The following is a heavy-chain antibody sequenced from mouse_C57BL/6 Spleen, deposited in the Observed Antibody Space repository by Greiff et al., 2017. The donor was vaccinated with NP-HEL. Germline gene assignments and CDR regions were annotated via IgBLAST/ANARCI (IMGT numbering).Heavy chain of an antibody. CDR3: AGSGRAWFAD. CDR2: ISSGSSTI. Sequence: EVQLVESGGGLVKPGGSLKLSCAASGFTFSDYGMHWVRQAPEKGLEWVAYISSGSSTIYYADTVKGRFTISRDNAKNTLFLQMTSLRSEDTAMYYCAGSGRAWFADWGQGTLVTVSA. J-gene: IGHJ3*01. V-gene: IGHV5-17*01. CDR1: GFTFSDYG.